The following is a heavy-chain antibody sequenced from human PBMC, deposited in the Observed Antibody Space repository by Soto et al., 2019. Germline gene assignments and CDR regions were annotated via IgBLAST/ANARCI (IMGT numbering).Heavy chain of an antibody. D-gene: IGHD4-4*01. CDR1: GFNFSSYA. Sequence: EVQLLESGGGLVQPGGSLRLSGAASGFNFSSYAMSWVHQPPWKGLGWVPAISGSGGRAYHADSVKGRFTISRDNPKNTLYLQMNSLRAEDTAVYYCAKAAPKVTYYYYYGMEFCGQGSTVPVS. J-gene: IGHJ6*02. CDR2: ISGSGGRA. V-gene: IGHV3-23*01. CDR3: AKAAPKVTYYYYYGMEF.